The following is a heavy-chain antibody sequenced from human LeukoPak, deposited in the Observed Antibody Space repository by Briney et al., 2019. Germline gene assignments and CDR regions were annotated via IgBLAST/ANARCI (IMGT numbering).Heavy chain of an antibody. V-gene: IGHV3-53*01. CDR1: GFTFSSYE. J-gene: IGHJ2*01. CDR2: IYSAGRS. D-gene: IGHD4-17*01. Sequence: PGGSLRLSCAASGFTFSSYEMNWVRQAPGKGLEWVSVIYSAGRSFYADSVKGRFTVSTDNSKNTLYLQMSSLRAEDTALYYCARTTPTVTTSSDLWGRGTLVTVSS. CDR3: ARTTPTVTTSSDL.